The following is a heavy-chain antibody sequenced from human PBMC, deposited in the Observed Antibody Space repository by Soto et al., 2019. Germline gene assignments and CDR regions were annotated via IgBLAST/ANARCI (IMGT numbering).Heavy chain of an antibody. CDR1: GFSFTTTGVG. J-gene: IGHJ4*02. V-gene: IGHV2-5*02. D-gene: IGHD2-2*01. CDR3: AHTPGGYCSSDSCYFDH. Sequence: QITLKESGPTLVEPTQTLTLTCTFSGFSFTTTGVGVGWIRQPPGKALEWVALVYWDDDRRCIPSLRSRLTVPKDTSKTQVSLTMPSLDPLDTATYYCAHTPGGYCSSDSCYFDHWGQGTLVTVSS. CDR2: VYWDDDR.